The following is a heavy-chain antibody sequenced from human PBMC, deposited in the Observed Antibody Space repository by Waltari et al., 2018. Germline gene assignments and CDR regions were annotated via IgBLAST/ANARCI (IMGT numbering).Heavy chain of an antibody. V-gene: IGHV3-15*02. CDR3: TTLDAPWGG. CDR2: IQSKDRGEAT. D-gene: IGHD7-27*01. CDR1: GFTFPPAW. Sequence: DVEMVESGGASVKPGESLRLSCVASGFTFPPAWLTWVRQVPGRGREWMCRIQSKDRGEATDFAAPVKGRFSISRDDSRNTVSLQMKNLKADDTGIYYCTTLDAPWGGWGQGTLVTVSS. J-gene: IGHJ4*02.